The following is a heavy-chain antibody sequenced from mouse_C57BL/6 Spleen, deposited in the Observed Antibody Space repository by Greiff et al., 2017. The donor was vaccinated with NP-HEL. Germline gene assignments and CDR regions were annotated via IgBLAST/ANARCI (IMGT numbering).Heavy chain of an antibody. CDR1: GYTFTSYW. Sequence: QVQLQQPGAELVKPGASVKLSCKASGYTFTSYWMHWVKQRPGRGLEWIGRIDPNSGGTKYNEKFKCKATLTVDKPSSTAYLQLSSLTSEDSAVFCSVRGYYESYGFAYWGQGTLVTVSA. D-gene: IGHD1-1*02. V-gene: IGHV1-72*01. CDR2: IDPNSGGT. J-gene: IGHJ3*01. CDR3: VRGYYESYGFAY.